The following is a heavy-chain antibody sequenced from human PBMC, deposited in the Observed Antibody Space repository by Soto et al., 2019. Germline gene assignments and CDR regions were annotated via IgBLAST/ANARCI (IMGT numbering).Heavy chain of an antibody. V-gene: IGHV4-31*01. J-gene: IGHJ3*02. Sequence: QVQLQESGPGLVKPSQTLSLTCTVSGVSISSGGYYWSWIRQHPGKGLEWIGYIYYTGSTYYNPSLKSQVTMSLDTSKNQFSLKLSSVTVADTAVYYCARGSQLERDAFDIWGQGTMVTVSS. D-gene: IGHD1-1*01. CDR1: GVSISSGGYY. CDR3: ARGSQLERDAFDI. CDR2: IYYTGST.